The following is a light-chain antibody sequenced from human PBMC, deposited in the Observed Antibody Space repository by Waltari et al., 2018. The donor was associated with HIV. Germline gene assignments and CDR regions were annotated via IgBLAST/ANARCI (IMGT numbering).Light chain of an antibody. Sequence: QSALTQPASVSGSPGQSITISCAGTSSAVGSYNVVSWYQQHPGKAPKLMIYEISKRPSGVSNRFSGSKSGNTASLTISGLQAEDEADYYCCSYAGSSTHVFGTGTKVTVL. CDR3: CSYAGSSTHV. CDR1: SSAVGSYNV. V-gene: IGLV2-23*02. CDR2: EIS. J-gene: IGLJ1*01.